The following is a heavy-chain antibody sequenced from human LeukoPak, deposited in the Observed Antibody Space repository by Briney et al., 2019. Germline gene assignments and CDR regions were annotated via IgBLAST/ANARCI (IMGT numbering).Heavy chain of an antibody. CDR1: GGTFSSYA. Sequence: ASVKVSCKASGGTFSSYAISWVRQAPGQGLEWMGRINPNSGGTNFAQKFQGRVSMTRHTSISTAYMELSRLRSDDTAVYYCARAGDFVDAISLLFDYWGQGTLVTVSS. CDR3: ARAGDFVDAISLLFDY. D-gene: IGHD2-8*01. V-gene: IGHV1-2*06. CDR2: INPNSGGT. J-gene: IGHJ4*02.